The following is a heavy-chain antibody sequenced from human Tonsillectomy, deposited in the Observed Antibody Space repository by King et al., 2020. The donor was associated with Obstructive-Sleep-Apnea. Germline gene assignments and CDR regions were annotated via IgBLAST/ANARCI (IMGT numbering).Heavy chain of an antibody. V-gene: IGHV3-48*04. CDR3: ASLGRGGYFDY. CDR1: GFTFSSYS. Sequence: VQLVESGGGLVQPGGSLRLSCAASGFTFSSYSMNWVRQAPGKGLEWVSYISSSSSTIYYADSAKGRFTISRDNAKNSLYLQMNSLRAEDTAVYYCASLGRGGYFDYWGQGTLVTVSS. J-gene: IGHJ4*02. D-gene: IGHD2-15*01. CDR2: ISSSSSTI.